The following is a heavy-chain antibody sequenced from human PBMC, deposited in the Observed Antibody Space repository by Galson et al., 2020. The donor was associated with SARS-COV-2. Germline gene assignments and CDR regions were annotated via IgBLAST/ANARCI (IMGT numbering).Heavy chain of an antibody. CDR2: IYHSGTT. J-gene: IGHJ4*02. CDR3: ARVRTGTTDYFDY. D-gene: IGHD1-1*01. Sequence: SQTLSLTCTVSGYFIRSGYYWGWIRQPPGKGLEWIGSIYHSGTTYDNPSLKSRVTLSVDTSKNQFSLNLSSVTAADTAVYYCARVRTGTTDYFDYWGQGTLVTVSS. CDR1: GYFIRSGYY. V-gene: IGHV4-38-2*02.